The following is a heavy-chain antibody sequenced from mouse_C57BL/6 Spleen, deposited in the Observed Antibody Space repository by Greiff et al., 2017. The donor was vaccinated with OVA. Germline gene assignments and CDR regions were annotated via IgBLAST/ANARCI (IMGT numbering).Heavy chain of an antibody. J-gene: IGHJ2*01. CDR1: GYAFSSSW. CDR3: ARRDELHY. Sequence: VQLQQSGPELVKPGASVKISCKASGYAFSSSWMNWVKQRPGKGLEWIGRIYPGDGDTNYNGKFKGKATLTADKSSSTAYMQLSSLTSEDSAVYFCARRDELHYWGQGTTLTVSS. V-gene: IGHV1-82*01. CDR2: IYPGDGDT. D-gene: IGHD2-1*01.